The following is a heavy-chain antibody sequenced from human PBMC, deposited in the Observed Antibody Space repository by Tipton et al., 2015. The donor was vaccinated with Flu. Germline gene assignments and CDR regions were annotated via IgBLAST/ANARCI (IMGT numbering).Heavy chain of an antibody. CDR1: GLIFSGYA. V-gene: IGHV3-23*01. Sequence: SLRLSCAASGLIFSGYAMSWVRQAPGKGLEWVSAVSGGGANTYYADSVKGRFTITRDNPKNTLYLQMNSLRAEDTAIYYCAKVIPEKVAGLDYWGQGTLVTVSS. J-gene: IGHJ4*02. D-gene: IGHD6-19*01. CDR2: VSGGGANT. CDR3: AKVIPEKVAGLDY.